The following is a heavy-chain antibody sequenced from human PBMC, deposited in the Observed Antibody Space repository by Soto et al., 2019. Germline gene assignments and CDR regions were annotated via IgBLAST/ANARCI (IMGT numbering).Heavy chain of an antibody. Sequence: SVKVSCKASGGTFSSYAISWVRQAPGQGLEWMGGIIPIFGTANYAQRFQGRVTITADESTSTAYMELSSLRSEDTAVYYCARDKRDLRFLEWSYYFDFWGQGTLVTVSS. CDR2: IIPIFGTA. CDR1: GGTFSSYA. CDR3: ARDKRDLRFLEWSYYFDF. D-gene: IGHD3-3*01. J-gene: IGHJ4*02. V-gene: IGHV1-69*13.